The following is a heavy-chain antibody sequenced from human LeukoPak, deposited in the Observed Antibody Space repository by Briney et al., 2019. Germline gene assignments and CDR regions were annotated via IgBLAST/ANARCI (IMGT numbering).Heavy chain of an antibody. CDR1: GFTFSSYE. Sequence: GGSLRLSCAASGFTFSSYEMNWVRQAPGKGLEWVSAISGSGGSTYYADSVKGRFTISRDNSKNTLYLQMNSLRAEDTAVYYCANVFRNYFDYWGQGTLVTVSS. V-gene: IGHV3-23*01. J-gene: IGHJ4*02. D-gene: IGHD2/OR15-2a*01. CDR3: ANVFRNYFDY. CDR2: ISGSGGST.